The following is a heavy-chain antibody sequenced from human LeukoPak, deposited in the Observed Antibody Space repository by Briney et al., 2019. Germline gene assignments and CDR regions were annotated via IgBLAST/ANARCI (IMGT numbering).Heavy chain of an antibody. V-gene: IGHV1-2*02. D-gene: IGHD3-22*01. CDR2: INPNRGGT. CDR3: ARDHYYDSSGYSAYYFGMDV. J-gene: IGHJ6*02. CDR1: GYTFTGYH. Sequence: GASVKVSCKASGYTFTGYHMHWVRQAPGQGLEWMGWINPNRGGTNYAQKFQGRVTMTRGTSTSTVYMELSRLRSDDTAVYYCARDHYYDSSGYSAYYFGMDVWGQGTTVTVSS.